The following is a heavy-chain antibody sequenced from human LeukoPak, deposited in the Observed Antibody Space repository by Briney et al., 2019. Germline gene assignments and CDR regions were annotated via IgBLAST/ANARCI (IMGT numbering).Heavy chain of an antibody. D-gene: IGHD4-17*01. V-gene: IGHV4-39*07. CDR1: GGSISSSSYY. Sequence: SETLSLTCTVSGGSISSSSYYWGWIRQPPGKGLEWIGSIYYSGSTYYNPSLKSRVTISVDTSKNQFSLKLSSVTAADTAVYYCAGTTVKNWFDPWGQGTLVTVSS. CDR3: AGTTVKNWFDP. CDR2: IYYSGST. J-gene: IGHJ5*02.